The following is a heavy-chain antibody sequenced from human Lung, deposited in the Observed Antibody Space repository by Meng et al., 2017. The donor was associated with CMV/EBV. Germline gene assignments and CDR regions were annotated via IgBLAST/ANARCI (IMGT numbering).Heavy chain of an antibody. CDR3: ARDHDYDFWSGYVDY. V-gene: IGHV3-64*02. CDR2: ISSNGGST. Sequence: SCAASGFTFSSYAMHWVRQAPGKGLEYVSAISSNGGSTYYADSVKGRFTISRDNSKNTLYLQMGSLRAEDMAVYYCARDHDYDFWSGYVDYWRQGTLVTVSS. J-gene: IGHJ4*02. D-gene: IGHD3-3*01. CDR1: GFTFSSYA.